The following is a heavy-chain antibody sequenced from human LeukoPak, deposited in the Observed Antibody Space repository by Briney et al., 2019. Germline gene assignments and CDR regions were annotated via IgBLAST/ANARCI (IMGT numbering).Heavy chain of an antibody. CDR1: GYTFSSYD. D-gene: IGHD3-9*01. Sequence: ASVKVSCKASGYTFSSYDINWVRQATGQGLEWMGWMNPNSGNTDYAQKFQGRVTMTRNTSISTAYMELGSLRSEDTPVYHCARGQVGKIRYFDWSAPYMDVWGKGTTVTISS. CDR2: MNPNSGNT. J-gene: IGHJ6*03. V-gene: IGHV1-8*01. CDR3: ARGQVGKIRYFDWSAPYMDV.